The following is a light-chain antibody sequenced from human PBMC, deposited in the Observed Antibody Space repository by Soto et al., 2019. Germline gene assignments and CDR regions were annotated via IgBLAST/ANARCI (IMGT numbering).Light chain of an antibody. Sequence: ASQDIHVFLAWYQHTPGKAPRLLIDSASTLQSGVPDRFSGSGSGTDFTLKISRVEAEDVGSYYCMQGLQTALTFGGGTKVDIK. V-gene: IGKV1-9*01. CDR2: SAS. J-gene: IGKJ4*01. CDR1: QDIHVF. CDR3: MQGLQTALT.